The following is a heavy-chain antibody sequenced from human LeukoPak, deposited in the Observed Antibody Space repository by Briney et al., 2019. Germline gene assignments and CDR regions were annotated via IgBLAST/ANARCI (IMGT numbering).Heavy chain of an antibody. CDR1: GFTFSSYA. J-gene: IGHJ4*02. Sequence: GGSLRLSCAASGFTFSSYAMSWVRQAPGKGLEWVSAISGSGGSTYYSDSVKGRFTISRDNSKNTLYLQMNSLRAEDTAVYYCAKNVLRYFDWWDYWGQGTLVTVSS. CDR2: ISGSGGST. V-gene: IGHV3-23*01. CDR3: AKNVLRYFDWWDY. D-gene: IGHD3-9*01.